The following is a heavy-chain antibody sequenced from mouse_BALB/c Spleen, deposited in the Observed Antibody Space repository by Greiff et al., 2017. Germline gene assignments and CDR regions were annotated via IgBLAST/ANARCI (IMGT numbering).Heavy chain of an antibody. CDR1: GFSFTGYG. CDR2: IWGDGST. CDR3: ARLYYDYDEGCWYFDV. D-gene: IGHD2-4*01. V-gene: IGHV2-6-7*01. J-gene: IGHJ1*01. Sequence: QVQLQQSGPGLVAPSQSLSITCTVSGFSFTGYGVNWVRQPPGKGLEWLGMIWGDGSTDYNSALKSRLSISKDNSKSQVFLKMNSLQTDDTARYYCARLYYDYDEGCWYFDVWGAGTTVTVSS.